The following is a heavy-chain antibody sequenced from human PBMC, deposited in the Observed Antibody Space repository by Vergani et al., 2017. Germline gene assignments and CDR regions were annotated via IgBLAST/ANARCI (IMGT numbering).Heavy chain of an antibody. CDR1: GYTFSAYY. CDR2: INPNSGGT. J-gene: IGHJ4*02. V-gene: IGHV1-2*02. CDR3: ARLSASSSSYVGY. D-gene: IGHD6-13*01. Sequence: QVQLVQSGAEVKKPGASVKVSCKASGYTFSAYYMHWVRQAPGQGLEWMGWINPNSGGTKYAQKFQGRVTMTRDTSISTAYMELSRLRSDDTAVFYCARLSASSSSYVGYWGQGTLVTVSS.